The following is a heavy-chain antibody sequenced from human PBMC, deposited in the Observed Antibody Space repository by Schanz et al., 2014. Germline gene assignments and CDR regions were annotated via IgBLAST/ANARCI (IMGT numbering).Heavy chain of an antibody. V-gene: IGHV3-23*01. D-gene: IGHD5-18*01. CDR2: IGTSGGT. Sequence: EVQLLESGGGLVQPGGSLKLSCAASGLIFSNYVMSWVRQAPGKGLEWVSTIGTSGGTNYAESVKGRFTISRDNSKNTLYLQMNSLRPEDTAVYYCAKDAENTAMITDYFDYWGQGTLVTVSS. CDR3: AKDAENTAMITDYFDY. J-gene: IGHJ4*02. CDR1: GLIFSNYV.